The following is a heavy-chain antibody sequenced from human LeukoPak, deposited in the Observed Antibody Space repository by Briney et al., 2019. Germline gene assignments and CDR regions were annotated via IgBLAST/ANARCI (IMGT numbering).Heavy chain of an antibody. Sequence: GGSLRLSCAASGFTFSSYWMHWVRQAPGKGLVWVSRVNNDGGSTNYADSVKGRFTISRDNAKNTLSLQMNSLRAEDTAVYYCAGVAYSSSWYIDSWGQGTLVTVSS. CDR1: GFTFSSYW. CDR2: VNNDGGST. V-gene: IGHV3-74*01. D-gene: IGHD6-13*01. J-gene: IGHJ4*02. CDR3: AGVAYSSSWYIDS.